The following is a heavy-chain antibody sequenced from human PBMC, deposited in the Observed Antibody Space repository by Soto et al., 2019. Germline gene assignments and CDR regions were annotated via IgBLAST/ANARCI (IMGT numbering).Heavy chain of an antibody. J-gene: IGHJ4*02. CDR1: GFTFSNAW. CDR2: IRSRTDGGTT. V-gene: IGHV3-15*07. D-gene: IGHD3-3*01. Sequence: EVQLMESGGGLVEPGGSLRLSCVASGFTFSNAWMNWVRQAPGKGLEWVGRIRSRTDGGTTDYAASVKDRFSLSRDDSRTPLLLEMNSLKTEDTAVYYCTTSIFGVVTAHWGQGTRVIVSS. CDR3: TTSIFGVVTAH.